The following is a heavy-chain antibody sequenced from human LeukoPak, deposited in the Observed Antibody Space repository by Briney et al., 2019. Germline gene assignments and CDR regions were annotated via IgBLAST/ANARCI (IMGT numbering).Heavy chain of an antibody. CDR3: ARVEAGTTSNFDY. J-gene: IGHJ4*02. D-gene: IGHD1-1*01. CDR2: ISSSSSYI. V-gene: IGHV3-21*01. CDR1: GFTFSSYS. Sequence: PGGSLRLSCAASGFTFSSYSMNWVRQAPGKGLEWVSSISSSSSYIYYADSVKGRFTISRDNAKNSLYLQMNSLRAEDTAVYYCARVEAGTTSNFDYWGQGTLVTVSS.